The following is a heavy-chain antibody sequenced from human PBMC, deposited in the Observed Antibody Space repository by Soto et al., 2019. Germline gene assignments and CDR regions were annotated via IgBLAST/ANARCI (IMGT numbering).Heavy chain of an antibody. D-gene: IGHD3-3*01. CDR3: ARVRSGYYQDY. V-gene: IGHV3-48*02. Sequence: EVQLVESGGGLVQPGGSLRLSCAASGFTFSSYSMNWVRQAPGKGLEWVSYISSSSSTIYYADSVKGRFTISRDNAKNSLYLQMNSLTDGDTAVYYCARVRSGYYQDYWGQGTLVTVSS. CDR1: GFTFSSYS. CDR2: ISSSSSTI. J-gene: IGHJ4*02.